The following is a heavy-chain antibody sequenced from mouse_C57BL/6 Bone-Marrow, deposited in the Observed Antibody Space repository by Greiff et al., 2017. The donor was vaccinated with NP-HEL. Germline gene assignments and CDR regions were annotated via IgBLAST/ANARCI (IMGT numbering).Heavy chain of an antibody. D-gene: IGHD4-1*01. CDR3: ARLTGTGY. V-gene: IGHV1-72*01. Sequence: QQPGRGLEWIGRIDPNSGGTKYNEKFKSKATLTVDKPSSTAYMQLSSLTSEDSAVYYCARLTGTGYWGQGTTLTVSS. CDR2: IDPNSGGT. J-gene: IGHJ2*01.